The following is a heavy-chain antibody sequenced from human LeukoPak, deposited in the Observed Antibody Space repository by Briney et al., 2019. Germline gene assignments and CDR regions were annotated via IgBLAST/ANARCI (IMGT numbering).Heavy chain of an antibody. Sequence: ASVKVSCKASGYTFTGYYMHWVRQAPGQGLEWMGWINPNSGGTNYAQKFQGRVTMTRDTSISTAYMVLSRLRSDDTAVYYCARAFLKYCSSTSCPPDYWGQGTLVTVSS. CDR2: INPNSGGT. CDR1: GYTFTGYY. D-gene: IGHD2-2*01. J-gene: IGHJ4*02. V-gene: IGHV1-2*02. CDR3: ARAFLKYCSSTSCPPDY.